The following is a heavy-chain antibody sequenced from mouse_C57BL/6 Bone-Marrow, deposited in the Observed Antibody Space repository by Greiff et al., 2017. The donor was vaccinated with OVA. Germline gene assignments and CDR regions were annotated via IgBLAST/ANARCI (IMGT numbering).Heavy chain of an antibody. CDR3: ARRGFITAVYYFDY. Sequence: ESGAELVKPGASVKMSCKASGYTFTSYWITWVKQRPGQGLEWIGDIYPGSGSTNYNEKFKSKATLTVDTSSSTAYMQLSSLTSEDSAVYYCARRGFITAVYYFDYWGQGTTLTVSS. CDR1: GYTFTSYW. D-gene: IGHD1-1*01. V-gene: IGHV1-55*01. CDR2: IYPGSGST. J-gene: IGHJ2*01.